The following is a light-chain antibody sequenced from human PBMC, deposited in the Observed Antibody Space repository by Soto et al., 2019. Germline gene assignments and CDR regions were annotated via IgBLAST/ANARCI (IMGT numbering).Light chain of an antibody. V-gene: IGKV1-33*01. Sequence: DIQMTQSPSSLSASVRGRVTITCQASQDISNYLNWYQQKPGKAPMLLISDASNLETGVPSRFSGSGSGTDFTFTISSLEPEDIATYFCQQCDDLPLTFGGGTKVEI. J-gene: IGKJ4*01. CDR2: DAS. CDR1: QDISNY. CDR3: QQCDDLPLT.